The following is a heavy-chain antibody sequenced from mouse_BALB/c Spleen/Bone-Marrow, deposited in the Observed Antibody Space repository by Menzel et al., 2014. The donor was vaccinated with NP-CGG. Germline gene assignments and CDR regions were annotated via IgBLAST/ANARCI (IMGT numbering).Heavy chain of an antibody. CDR3: VRGGNYRFDY. J-gene: IGHJ2*01. Sequence: VKVVESGPELVKPGASVKISCKASGYAFSSSWMNWVKQRPGQGLEWIGRIYPGDGDINYNGNFKGKATLTADKSSSTAYMQLSGLTSVDSAVYFCVRGGNYRFDYWDQGTTLTVSS. CDR2: IYPGDGDI. CDR1: GYAFSSSW. D-gene: IGHD2-1*01. V-gene: IGHV1-82*01.